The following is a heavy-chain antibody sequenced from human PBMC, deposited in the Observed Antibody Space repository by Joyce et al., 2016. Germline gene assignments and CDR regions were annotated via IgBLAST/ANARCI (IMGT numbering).Heavy chain of an antibody. Sequence: QVQLVQSGAEVKKPGASVKVSCKASGYTFSNHGISWVRQAPGQGLEWMGWNSAYKGNTNYAQKLQGRVTMTTDTSTSTAYMELRSLRSDDTAVYYCAREAYDCSGGGCYSSWFDPWGQGTLVTVSS. V-gene: IGHV1-18*01. J-gene: IGHJ5*02. D-gene: IGHD2-15*01. CDR2: NSAYKGNT. CDR1: GYTFSNHG. CDR3: AREAYDCSGGGCYSSWFDP.